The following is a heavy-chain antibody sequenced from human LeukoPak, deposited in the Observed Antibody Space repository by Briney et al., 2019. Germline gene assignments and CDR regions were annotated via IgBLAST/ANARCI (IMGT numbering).Heavy chain of an antibody. D-gene: IGHD6-19*01. CDR2: IYYSGST. CDR1: GYSISSSYY. CDR3: AIKIAVAYWFDP. V-gene: IGHV4-38-2*02. Sequence: SETLSLTCTVSGYSISSSYYWGWIRQPPGKGLEWIGSIYYSGSTYYNPSLKSRVTISVDTSKNQFSLKLSSVTAADTAVYYCAIKIAVAYWFDPWGQGTLVTVSS. J-gene: IGHJ5*02.